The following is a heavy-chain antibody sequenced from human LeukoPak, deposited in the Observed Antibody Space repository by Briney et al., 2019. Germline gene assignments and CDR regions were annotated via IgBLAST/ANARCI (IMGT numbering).Heavy chain of an antibody. CDR2: MNANSGNT. J-gene: IGHJ6*03. CDR1: GYTFTSYD. CDR3: TRGGFYMEV. V-gene: IGHV1-8*01. Sequence: ASVKVSCKASGYTFTSYDINRVRQATGQGLEWVGWMNANSGNTGYAQKFQGRVTMTRNTSISTAYLELSSLRSEDTAVYYCTRGGFYMEVWGRGTTVTVSS.